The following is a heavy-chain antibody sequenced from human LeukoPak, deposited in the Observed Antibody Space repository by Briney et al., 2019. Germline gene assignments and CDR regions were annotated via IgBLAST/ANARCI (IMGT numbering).Heavy chain of an antibody. V-gene: IGHV3-30*02. J-gene: IGHJ3*02. Sequence: GGSLRLSCAASGFTFISYGMHWVRQAPGKGLEWVAFIRNDGSNKYYADSVKGRFTISRDNAKNSLYLQMNSLRAEDTAVYYCASSYYYDSRGAFDIWGQGTMVTVSS. CDR1: GFTFISYG. CDR3: ASSYYYDSRGAFDI. D-gene: IGHD3-22*01. CDR2: IRNDGSNK.